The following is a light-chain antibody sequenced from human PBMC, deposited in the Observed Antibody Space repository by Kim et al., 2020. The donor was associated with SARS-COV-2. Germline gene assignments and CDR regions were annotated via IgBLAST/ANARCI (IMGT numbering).Light chain of an antibody. Sequence: EIVLTQSPGTLSLSPGERATLSCRASESVSSNYLAWYQQKPGQAPRLLISGASTRATGIPDRFSGSGSGTDFTLTIIRLEPEDSAMYYCQQYGSSPAYTFGQGTKLEI. CDR3: QQYGSSPAYT. J-gene: IGKJ2*01. V-gene: IGKV3-20*01. CDR1: ESVSSNY. CDR2: GAS.